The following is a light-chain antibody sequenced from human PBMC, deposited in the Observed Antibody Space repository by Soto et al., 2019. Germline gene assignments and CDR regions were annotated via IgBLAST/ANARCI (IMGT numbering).Light chain of an antibody. CDR2: GAF. V-gene: IGKV3-20*01. Sequence: EIVLTQSPGTLSLSPGERSTSSCSASQSVSSNYLAWYQQKPGQAPRLLIYGAFKRATGIPDRFSGSGSGTDFTLTISRMEPEDFAVYCCQQYGSSPRTFGQGTKVDIK. J-gene: IGKJ1*01. CDR1: QSVSSNY. CDR3: QQYGSSPRT.